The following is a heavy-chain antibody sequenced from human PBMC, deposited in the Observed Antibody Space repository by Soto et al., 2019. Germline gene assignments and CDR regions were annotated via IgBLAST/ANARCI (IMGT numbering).Heavy chain of an antibody. CDR3: AHRPRGYAYYFDY. CDR2: IFWDEDK. J-gene: IGHJ4*02. CDR1: GFSLSTRGVA. D-gene: IGHD5-12*01. V-gene: IGHV2-5*02. Sequence: QITLKESGPTLVEPTQTLTLTCTLSGFSLSTRGVAVGWFRQPPGQALEWLALIFWDEDKWYSPSLRSRLTITDDSSKNQVVLTMTNMNPVDTATYYCAHRPRGYAYYFDYWGQGTLVTVSS.